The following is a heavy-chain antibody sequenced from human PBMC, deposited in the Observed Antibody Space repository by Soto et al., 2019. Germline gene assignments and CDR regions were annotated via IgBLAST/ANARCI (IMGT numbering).Heavy chain of an antibody. J-gene: IGHJ4*02. CDR3: ARGGATSGWV. CDR2: TDYRSAWDN. CDR1: GDSVSSHSGA. D-gene: IGHD6-19*01. V-gene: IGHV6-1*01. Sequence: QVQLQQAGPGLVKPSQTLSLTGAISGDSVSSHSGAWYWIRQSPSRGLEWLGRTDYRSAWDNDYAVSVKSRITINADTSRNQFSLHLNSVTPEDTAVYYCARGGATSGWVWGQGALVTVSS.